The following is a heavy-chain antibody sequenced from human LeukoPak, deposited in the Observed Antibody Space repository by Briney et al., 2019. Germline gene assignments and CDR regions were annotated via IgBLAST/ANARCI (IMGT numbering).Heavy chain of an antibody. Sequence: PGGSLRLSCAASGFTVSSNYMSWVRQAPGKGLEWVSVIYSGGSTYYADSVKGRFTISRDNSKNTLYLQMNSLRAEDTAVYYCARDSPRDYYMDVWGKGTTVTVSS. CDR3: ARDSPRDYYMDV. V-gene: IGHV3-53*01. CDR2: IYSGGST. J-gene: IGHJ6*03. CDR1: GFTVSSNY.